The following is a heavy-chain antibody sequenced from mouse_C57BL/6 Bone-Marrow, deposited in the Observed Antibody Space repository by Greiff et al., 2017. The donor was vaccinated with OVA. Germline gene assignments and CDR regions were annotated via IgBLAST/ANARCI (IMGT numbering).Heavy chain of an antibody. CDR3: ARGAMDY. CDR1: GYTFTDYY. J-gene: IGHJ4*01. CDR2: INPYNGGT. V-gene: IGHV1-19*01. Sequence: DVQLVESGPVLVKPGASVKMSCKASGYTFTDYYMNWVKQSHGKSLEWIGVINPYNGGTSYNQKFKGKATLTVDKSSSTAYMELNSLTSEDSAVYYCARGAMDYWGQGTSVTVSS.